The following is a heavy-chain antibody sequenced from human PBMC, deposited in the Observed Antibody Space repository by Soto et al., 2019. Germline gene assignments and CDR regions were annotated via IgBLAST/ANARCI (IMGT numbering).Heavy chain of an antibody. J-gene: IGHJ4*02. CDR3: ARASRDDGETYVDY. V-gene: IGHV4-31*03. Sequence: QVQLQESGPGLVKPSQTLSLTCTVSGGSISSGGYYWSWIRQHPGKGLEWIGYIYYSGSTYYNPSLKSRVTLSVDKSKNQFSLKLSSVTAADTAVYYCARASRDDGETYVDYWGQGTLVTVSS. D-gene: IGHD4-17*01. CDR2: IYYSGST. CDR1: GGSISSGGYY.